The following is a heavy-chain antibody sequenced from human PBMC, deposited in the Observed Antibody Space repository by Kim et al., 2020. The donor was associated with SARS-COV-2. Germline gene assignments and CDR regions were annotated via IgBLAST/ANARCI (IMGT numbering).Heavy chain of an antibody. D-gene: IGHD5-12*01. V-gene: IGHV4-39*01. Sequence: LKSRVTISVDTSKNQCSLKLSSVTAADTAVYYCAGEMATIVVYYYYGMDVWGQGTTVTVSS. J-gene: IGHJ6*02. CDR3: AGEMATIVVYYYYGMDV.